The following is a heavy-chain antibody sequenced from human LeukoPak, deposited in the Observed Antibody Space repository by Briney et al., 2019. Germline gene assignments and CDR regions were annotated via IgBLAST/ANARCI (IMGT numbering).Heavy chain of an antibody. V-gene: IGHV4-59*12. CDR1: GGSISSYY. J-gene: IGHJ4*02. D-gene: IGHD5/OR15-5a*01. CDR2: IYYSGST. CDR3: ASLGLTTKYDY. Sequence: PSETLSLTCTVSGGSISSYYWSWIRQPPGKGLEWIGYIYYSGSTNYNPSLKSRVTISVDTSKNQFSLKLSSVTAADTAVYYCASLGLTTKYDYWGQGTLVTVSS.